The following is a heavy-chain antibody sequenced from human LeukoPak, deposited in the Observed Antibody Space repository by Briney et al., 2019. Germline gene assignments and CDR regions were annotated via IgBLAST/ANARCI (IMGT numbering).Heavy chain of an antibody. CDR2: ISGSGSPI. CDR1: GFTFSDYY. D-gene: IGHD4-17*01. J-gene: IGHJ4*02. CDR3: ARGQPEDHGDYALFDF. V-gene: IGHV3-11*04. Sequence: PGGSLRLSCAASGFTFSDYYMSWIRQAPGKGLEWVSYISGSGSPIYYADSVKGRFTISRDNAKNSLYLQMNSLRAEDTAVYYCARGQPEDHGDYALFDFWGQGTLVTVSS.